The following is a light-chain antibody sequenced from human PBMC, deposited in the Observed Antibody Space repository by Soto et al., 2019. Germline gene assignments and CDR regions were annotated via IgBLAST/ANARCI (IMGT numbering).Light chain of an antibody. CDR2: GAS. V-gene: IGKV3-15*01. J-gene: IGKJ1*01. Sequence: IVMTQSPSTLSVSPGERATLSCRASQSIDSKLAWYQQRPGQAPRLLIYGASTRATGIPARFSGSGSGTEFTLTISSLQSEDFVVYFCQQYNNWPTTWTFGQGTKVDIK. CDR1: QSIDSK. CDR3: QQYNNWPTTWT.